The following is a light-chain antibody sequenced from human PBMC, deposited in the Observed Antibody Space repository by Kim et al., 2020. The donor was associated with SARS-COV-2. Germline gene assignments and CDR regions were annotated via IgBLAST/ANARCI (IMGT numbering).Light chain of an antibody. V-gene: IGLV3-1*01. J-gene: IGLJ2*01. Sequence: SYELTQPPSVSVSPGQTASITCSGDKLGDKYACWYQQKPGQSPVLVIYQDTKRPSGIPERFSGSNSGNTATLTISGTQAMDEADYYCQAWDSRTYVVSGGGTQLTVL. CDR1: KLGDKY. CDR3: QAWDSRTYVV. CDR2: QDT.